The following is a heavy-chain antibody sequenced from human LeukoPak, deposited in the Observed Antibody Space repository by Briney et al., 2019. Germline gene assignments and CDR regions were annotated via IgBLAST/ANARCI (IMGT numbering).Heavy chain of an antibody. V-gene: IGHV3-33*01. Sequence: GGSLRLSCAASGFTFSSYGMHWVRQAPGKGLEWVAVIWYDGSNKYYADSVKGRFTISRDNSKNTLYLQMYSLRAEDTAVYYCARYYDSSGFDIWGQGTMVTVSS. CDR1: GFTFSSYG. CDR3: ARYYDSSGFDI. J-gene: IGHJ3*02. D-gene: IGHD3-22*01. CDR2: IWYDGSNK.